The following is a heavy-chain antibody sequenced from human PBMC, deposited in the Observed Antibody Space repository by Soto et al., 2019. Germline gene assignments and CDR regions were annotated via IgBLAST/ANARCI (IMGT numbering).Heavy chain of an antibody. J-gene: IGHJ4*02. D-gene: IGHD3-22*01. CDR3: ARTSGYYLYDY. CDR2: INNSGST. CDR1: GGSISSNY. Sequence: PSETLSLTCTVSGGSISSNYWTWIRQPPGKGLEWIGYINNSGSTNYNPSLKSRVTISVDTSKNQFSLKLSSVTAADTAVYYCARTSGYYLYDYWGQGTLVTVSS. V-gene: IGHV4-59*01.